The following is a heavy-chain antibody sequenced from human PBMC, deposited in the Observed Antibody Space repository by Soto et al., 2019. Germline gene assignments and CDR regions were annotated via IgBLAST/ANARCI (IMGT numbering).Heavy chain of an antibody. J-gene: IGHJ4*01. CDR1: GGSPSYYY. V-gene: IGHV4-59*12. CDR3: ARDDRYDYRGKVGY. D-gene: IGHD4-4*01. CDR2: VADSGKS. Sequence: SETLSLTCTISGGSPSYYYWSWVRQPPGKGLEWIGNVADSGKSSYSPSLRSRLTISVDTSNTRLSLTLSSVTAADTAVYYCARDDRYDYRGKVGYWGEGTLATVSS.